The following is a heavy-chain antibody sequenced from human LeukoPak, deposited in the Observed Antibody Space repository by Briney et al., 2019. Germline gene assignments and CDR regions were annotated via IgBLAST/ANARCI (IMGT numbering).Heavy chain of an antibody. CDR1: GFSVSTSGTC. J-gene: IGHJ4*02. CDR2: IYYSGGT. V-gene: IGHV4-61*08. CDR3: ARLGELGYSFDY. D-gene: IGHD1-7*01. Sequence: SGPALVKPTQTLTLTCTFSGFSVSTSGTCVIWILQPPGKRLEWIGHIYYSGGTNYNPSLKSRVTISVDTSNNQFSLKLSSVTAADTAVYYCARLGELGYSFDYWGQGALVTVSS.